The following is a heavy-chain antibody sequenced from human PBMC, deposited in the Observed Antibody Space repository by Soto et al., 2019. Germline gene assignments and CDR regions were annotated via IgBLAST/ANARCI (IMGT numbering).Heavy chain of an antibody. Sequence: QVQLVQSGAEVKKPGASVKVSCKASGYTLTSYAMHWVRQAPGQRLEWMGWINAGNGNTKYSQKFQGRVTITRDTSASTAYMELSSLRSEDTAVYCCAIVRSAAAAFDYWGQGTLVTVSS. J-gene: IGHJ4*02. D-gene: IGHD6-13*01. CDR1: GYTLTSYA. V-gene: IGHV1-3*01. CDR2: INAGNGNT. CDR3: AIVRSAAAAFDY.